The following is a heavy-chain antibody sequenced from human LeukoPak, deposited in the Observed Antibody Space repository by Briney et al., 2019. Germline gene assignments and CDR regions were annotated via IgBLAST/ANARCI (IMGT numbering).Heavy chain of an antibody. D-gene: IGHD3-22*01. CDR2: ISNDGGGT. CDR3: AEGSSGYFFDL. Sequence: GGSLRLTCAASGFIFNNYGPVWVRQAPGKGLEWVSAISNDGGGTTYADFVKGRFSVSRDNSKNTLFLQMNSLRAEDTALYYCAEGSSGYFFDLWGQGTLVTVSS. V-gene: IGHV3-23*01. J-gene: IGHJ4*02. CDR1: GFIFNNYG.